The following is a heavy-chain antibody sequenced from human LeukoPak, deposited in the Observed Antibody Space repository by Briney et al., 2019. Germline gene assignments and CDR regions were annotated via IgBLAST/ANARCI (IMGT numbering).Heavy chain of an antibody. CDR1: GGSISSSSYY. Sequence: SETLSLTCTVSGGSISSSSYYWGWIRQPPGKGLEWIGSIYYSGSTYYNPSLKSRVTISVDTSKNQFSLKLSSVTAADTAVYYCARGEQLVRRSAFDYWGQGTLVTVSS. V-gene: IGHV4-39*07. D-gene: IGHD6-6*01. J-gene: IGHJ4*02. CDR3: ARGEQLVRRSAFDY. CDR2: IYYSGST.